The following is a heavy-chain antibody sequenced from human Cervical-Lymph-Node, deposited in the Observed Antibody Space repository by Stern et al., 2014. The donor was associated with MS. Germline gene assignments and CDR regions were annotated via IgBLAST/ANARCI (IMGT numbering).Heavy chain of an antibody. CDR1: GYSFTGYY. J-gene: IGHJ6*02. CDR3: ARQYCSGGKCHSSAYNYNGMDV. D-gene: IGHD2-15*01. CDR2: IDPNSGGA. V-gene: IGHV1-2*06. Sequence: QVQLVQSGAEVKKPGASVQVSCKASGYSFTGYYIHWVRRAPGQGLELMGRIDPNSGGATYAQRFQGGVTLTRDTSISTTYMELSSLRSDDTAIYYCARQYCSGGKCHSSAYNYNGMDVWGQGTTVTVSS.